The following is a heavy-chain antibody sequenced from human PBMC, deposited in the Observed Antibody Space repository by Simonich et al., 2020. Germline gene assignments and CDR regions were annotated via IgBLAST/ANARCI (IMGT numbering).Heavy chain of an antibody. CDR1: GFTFSRYS. CDR2: ISSISRYI. CDR3: ARDTSYYGSGSYYVDY. V-gene: IGHV3-21*01. D-gene: IGHD3-10*01. J-gene: IGHJ4*02. Sequence: GGGLVKPGGSLRLSCAASGFTFSRYSMNWVRQAPGKGLEWVSSISSISRYIYYADSVKGRFTISRDNATNSLYRQMNSLRAEDTAVYYCARDTSYYGSGSYYVDYWGQGTLVTVSS.